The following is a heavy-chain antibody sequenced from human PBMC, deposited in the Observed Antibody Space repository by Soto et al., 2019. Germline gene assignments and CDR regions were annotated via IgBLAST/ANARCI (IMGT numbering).Heavy chain of an antibody. CDR1: GSSLNVSGYD. Sequence: LSLICNVSGSSLNVSGYDWGWIRQPPGKGLEWIGSMFYGVSTYYNPSLKSRVTVSVDTSKNQFSLNLRSVTAADTAVYYCARLPSRHLVDYWGQGTLVTVSS. CDR3: ARLPSRHLVDY. D-gene: IGHD3-3*02. J-gene: IGHJ4*02. V-gene: IGHV4-39*01. CDR2: MFYGVST.